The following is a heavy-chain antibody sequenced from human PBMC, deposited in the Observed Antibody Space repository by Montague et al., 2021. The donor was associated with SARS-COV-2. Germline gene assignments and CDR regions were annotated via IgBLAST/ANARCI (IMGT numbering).Heavy chain of an antibody. CDR1: GFTFSNYD. J-gene: IGHJ3*02. V-gene: IGHV3-48*03. Sequence: SLRLSCAASGFTFSNYDMNWVRQAPGKGPEWISYISTSAYTTSYAGFVKGRFTISRDNGKNSLYLQMNSLRVEDTAVYYCTRDYRSIVGDGLDIWGQGAKVTVSS. CDR3: TRDYRSIVGDGLDI. CDR2: ISTSAYTT. D-gene: IGHD3-16*02.